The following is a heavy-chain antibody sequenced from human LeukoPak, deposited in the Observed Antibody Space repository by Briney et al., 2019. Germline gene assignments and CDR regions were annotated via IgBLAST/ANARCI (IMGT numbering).Heavy chain of an antibody. J-gene: IGHJ4*02. CDR1: GGSFSGYY. D-gene: IGHD6-19*01. Sequence: PSETLSLTCAVYGGSFSGYYWNWIRQPPGKGLEWIGEINHSGSTNYNPSLKSRVTISVDTSKNQFSLKLSSVTAADTAVYYCARDHPYSSGWTTLDYWGQGTLVTVSS. CDR3: ARDHPYSSGWTTLDY. CDR2: INHSGST. V-gene: IGHV4-34*01.